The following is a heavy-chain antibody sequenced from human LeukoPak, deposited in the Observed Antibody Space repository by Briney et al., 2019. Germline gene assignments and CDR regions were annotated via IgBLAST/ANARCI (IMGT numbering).Heavy chain of an antibody. V-gene: IGHV5-51*01. CDR2: INPGDSET. Sequence: GESLKISCKGSGYSFTSYWIGWVRQMPGKGLEWMGIINPGDSETLYSPSFQGQVTILADKSISTAYLQWSSLKASDTAMYYCARTTYYYDSSGHYGFDYWGQGTLVTVSS. CDR3: ARTTYYYDSSGHYGFDY. J-gene: IGHJ4*02. CDR1: GYSFTSYW. D-gene: IGHD3-22*01.